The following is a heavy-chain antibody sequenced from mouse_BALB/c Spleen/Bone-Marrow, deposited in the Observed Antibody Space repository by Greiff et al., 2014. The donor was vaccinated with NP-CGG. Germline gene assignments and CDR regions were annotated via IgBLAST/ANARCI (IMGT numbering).Heavy chain of an antibody. CDR3: ARDIRLGYGMDY. Sequence: EVHLVESGGGLVQPGGSLRLSCATSGFTFTDYYMNWVRQPPGKALEWLGLIRNKANGYITEYSVSVKGRFTISRDNSQSILYLQMNTLRAEDGATYYCARDIRLGYGMDYWGQGTSVTVSS. D-gene: IGHD3-2*02. CDR2: IRNKANGYIT. CDR1: GFTFTDYY. V-gene: IGHV7-3*02. J-gene: IGHJ4*01.